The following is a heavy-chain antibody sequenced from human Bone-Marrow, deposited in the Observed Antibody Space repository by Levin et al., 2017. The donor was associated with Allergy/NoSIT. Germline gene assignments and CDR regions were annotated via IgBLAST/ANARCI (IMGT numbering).Heavy chain of an antibody. V-gene: IGHV4-39*07. CDR3: ARRYDSSAHGLDV. D-gene: IGHD3-22*01. Sequence: SETLSLTCTVSGGSISSSPYYWGWIRQPPGKGLECIGVIYHSGRSYYNPSLQSRVTISVDTPKNQFSLKLRSVTAADTAVYHCARRYDSSAHGLDVWGQGTTVTVSS. CDR1: GGSISSSPYY. CDR2: IYHSGRS. J-gene: IGHJ6*02.